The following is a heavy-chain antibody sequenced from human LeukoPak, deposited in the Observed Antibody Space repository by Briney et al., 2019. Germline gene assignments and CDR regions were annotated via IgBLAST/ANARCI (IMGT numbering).Heavy chain of an antibody. CDR3: AKAVVAVARNLIFDY. D-gene: IGHD6-19*01. V-gene: IGHV3-23*01. CDR1: GFTFSSYA. Sequence: GGSLRLSCAASGFTFSSYAMSWVRQAPGKGLEWVSAISGSDGSTYYADSVKGRFTIFRDNSKNTLYLQMNSLRAEDTAVYYCAKAVVAVARNLIFDYWGQGTLVTVSS. CDR2: ISGSDGST. J-gene: IGHJ4*02.